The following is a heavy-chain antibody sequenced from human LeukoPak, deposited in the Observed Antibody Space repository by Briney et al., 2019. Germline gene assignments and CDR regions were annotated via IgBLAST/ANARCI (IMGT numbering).Heavy chain of an antibody. CDR3: AKEIVGPTGSFDY. Sequence: GRSLRLSCAASGFTFDDYAMHWVRQAPGKGLEWVSGISWNSGSIGYADSVKGRFTISRDNAKNSLYLQMNSLRAEDTAVYYCAKEIVGPTGSFDYWGQGTLVTVSS. CDR1: GFTFDDYA. D-gene: IGHD1-26*01. V-gene: IGHV3-9*01. CDR2: ISWNSGSI. J-gene: IGHJ4*02.